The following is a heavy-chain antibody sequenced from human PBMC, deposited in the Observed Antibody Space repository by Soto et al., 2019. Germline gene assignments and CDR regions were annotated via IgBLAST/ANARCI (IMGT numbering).Heavy chain of an antibody. CDR3: ARERKEEYCSSTSCYVGRVGAFDI. Sequence: SETLSLTCTVSGGSISSGGYYWSWIRQHPGKGLEWIGYIYYSGSTYYNPSLKSRVTISVDTSKNQFSLKLSSVTAADTAVYYCARERKEEYCSSTSCYVGRVGAFDIWGQGTMVTVS. D-gene: IGHD2-2*01. V-gene: IGHV4-31*03. J-gene: IGHJ3*02. CDR1: GGSISSGGYY. CDR2: IYYSGST.